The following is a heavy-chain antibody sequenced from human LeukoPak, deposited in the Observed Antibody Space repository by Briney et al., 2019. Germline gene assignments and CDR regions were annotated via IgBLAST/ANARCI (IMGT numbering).Heavy chain of an antibody. CDR3: ARSGNYHVRKPGS. J-gene: IGHJ5*02. Sequence: SETLSLTCGVSGESLSGYYWTWIRQPPGKGLEWIGEIHHNGVTNDNPSFKSRMSMSINTAQSQFTLRLTSVTAADTAIYYCARSGNYHVRKPGSWGQGILVTVSS. V-gene: IGHV4-34*01. CDR2: IHHNGVT. D-gene: IGHD1-7*01. CDR1: GESLSGYY.